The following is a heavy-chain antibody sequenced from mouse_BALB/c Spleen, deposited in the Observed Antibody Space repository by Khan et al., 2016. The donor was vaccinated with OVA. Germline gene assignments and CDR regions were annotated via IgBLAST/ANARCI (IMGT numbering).Heavy chain of an antibody. V-gene: IGHV1S136*01. CDR1: GYTFTSYV. D-gene: IGHD1-1*01. CDR3: ARRYYFGSSSFAY. J-gene: IGHJ3*01. CDR2: INPYNDGT. Sequence: VQLQQSGPELVKPGASVKMSCKASGYTFTSYVMHWVKQKPGQGLEWIGYINPYNDGTKYNEKFKGKATLTYDNSSRTAYMELSSLTYEDSAVYYCARRYYFGSSSFAYWGQGTLVTVSA.